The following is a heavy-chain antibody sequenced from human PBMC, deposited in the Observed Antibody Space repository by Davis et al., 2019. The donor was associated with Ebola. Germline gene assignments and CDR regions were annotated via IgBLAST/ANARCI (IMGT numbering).Heavy chain of an antibody. D-gene: IGHD3-3*01. CDR2: IRDDGSNK. Sequence: GESLKISCAASGFTFSSYGMHWVRQAPGKGLEWVGFIRDDGSNKYYADSVKGRFTISRDNAKNTLYLQMNSLRAEDTALYFCAKRRYWSGYYIDHWGQGTLVTVSS. CDR1: GFTFSSYG. V-gene: IGHV3-30*02. CDR3: AKRRYWSGYYIDH. J-gene: IGHJ4*02.